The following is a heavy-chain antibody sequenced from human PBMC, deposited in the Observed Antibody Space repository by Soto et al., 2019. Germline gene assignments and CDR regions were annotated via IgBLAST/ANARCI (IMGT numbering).Heavy chain of an antibody. Sequence: QVQLQESGPGLVKPSQTLSLTCTVSGGSISSGDYYWSWIRQPPGKGLEWIGYIYYSGSTYYNPSLHSRLTISVDPSKNQFSLKLSSVTAADTAVYYCARDSAGDYGATPLGYWGQGTLVTVSS. D-gene: IGHD4-17*01. J-gene: IGHJ4*02. CDR2: IYYSGST. CDR3: ARDSAGDYGATPLGY. CDR1: GGSISSGDYY. V-gene: IGHV4-30-4*01.